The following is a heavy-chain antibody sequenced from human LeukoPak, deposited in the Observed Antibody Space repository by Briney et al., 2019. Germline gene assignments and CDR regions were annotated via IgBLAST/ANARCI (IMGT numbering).Heavy chain of an antibody. J-gene: IGHJ5*02. CDR3: ARVIREVAVAGSDWFDP. D-gene: IGHD6-19*01. Sequence: SQTLSLTCAISGDSVSSNSAAWNWIRQSPSRGLEWLGRTYYRSKWYNDYAVSVKSRITINPDTSKNQFSLHLNSVTPEDTAVYYCARVIREVAVAGSDWFDPWGQGTLVTVSS. V-gene: IGHV6-1*01. CDR2: TYYRSKWYN. CDR1: GDSVSSNSAA.